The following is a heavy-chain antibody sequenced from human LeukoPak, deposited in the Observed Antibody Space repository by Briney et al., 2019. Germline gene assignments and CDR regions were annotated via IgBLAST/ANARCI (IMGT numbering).Heavy chain of an antibody. D-gene: IGHD3-22*01. V-gene: IGHV4-39*01. CDR3: ARRPAYYSDGGGAQEYFDY. CDR2: IYYSGST. CDR1: GGSMRSSSYY. J-gene: IGHJ4*02. Sequence: PSETLSLTCTVSGGSMRSSSYYWGWIRQPPGKGLEWIGSIYYSGSTYYNPSLKSRVTISVDTSKNQFSLKLSSVTAVDTAVYYCARRPAYYSDGGGAQEYFDYWGQGTLVTVSS.